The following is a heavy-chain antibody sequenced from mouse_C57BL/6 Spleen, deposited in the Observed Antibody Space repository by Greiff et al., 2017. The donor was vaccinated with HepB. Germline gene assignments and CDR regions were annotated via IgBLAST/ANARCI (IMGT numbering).Heavy chain of an antibody. Sequence: QVQLQQPGAELVMPGASVKLSCKASGYTFTSYWMHWVKQRAGQGLEWIGEIDPSDSYTNYNQKFKGKSTLTVDKSSSTAYMQLSSLTSEDSAVYYCARLWDYDAWFAYWGQGTLVTVSA. V-gene: IGHV1-69*01. J-gene: IGHJ3*01. CDR3: ARLWDYDAWFAY. CDR1: GYTFTSYW. D-gene: IGHD2-4*01. CDR2: IDPSDSYT.